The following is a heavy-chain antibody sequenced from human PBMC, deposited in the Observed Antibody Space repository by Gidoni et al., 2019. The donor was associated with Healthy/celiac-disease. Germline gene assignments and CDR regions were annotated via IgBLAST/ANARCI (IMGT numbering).Heavy chain of an antibody. CDR2: IFSNDET. D-gene: IGHD3-22*01. V-gene: IGHV2-26*01. CDR1: GFSLSNARMG. CDR3: ARTVTYYYDSKEDAFDI. J-gene: IGHJ3*02. Sequence: QVTLKESGPVLVKLTETLTLTCTVSGFSLSNARMGVSWIRQPPGKALEWLAHIFSNDETSYSTSLKSRLTISKGTSKSQVVLTMTNMDPVDTATYYCARTVTYYYDSKEDAFDIWGQGTMVTVSS.